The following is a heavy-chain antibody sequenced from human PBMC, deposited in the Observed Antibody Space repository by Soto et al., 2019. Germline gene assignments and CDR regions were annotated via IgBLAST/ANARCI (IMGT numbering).Heavy chain of an antibody. D-gene: IGHD4-17*01. CDR2: INGDGTTA. CDR1: GFTFSSYW. CDR3: VRDLSVTTKFDY. Sequence: PGGSLSLSCAASGFTFSSYWMHWVRQAPGKGLVWVSRINGDGTTAGYADFVKGRFSISRDSAKNTLYLQMNSLRAEDTAVYYCVRDLSVTTKFDYWGQGTLVPSPQ. V-gene: IGHV3-74*01. J-gene: IGHJ4*02.